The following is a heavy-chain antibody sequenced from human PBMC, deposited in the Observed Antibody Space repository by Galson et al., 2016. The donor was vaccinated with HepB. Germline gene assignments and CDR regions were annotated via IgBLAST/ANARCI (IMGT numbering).Heavy chain of an antibody. CDR1: GFPFNTYA. V-gene: IGHV3-23*01. D-gene: IGHD2/OR15-2a*01. CDR2: VSGHAGST. Sequence: SLRLSCAASGFPFNTYAMTWVRQAPGKGLEWVSGVSGHAGSTYYADSVKGRFAISRDNFKNTLYLQMNSLRADDTAVYYCAKANIKMATLGVVVDTWGQGTLVTVSS. CDR3: AKANIKMATLGVVVDT. J-gene: IGHJ1*01.